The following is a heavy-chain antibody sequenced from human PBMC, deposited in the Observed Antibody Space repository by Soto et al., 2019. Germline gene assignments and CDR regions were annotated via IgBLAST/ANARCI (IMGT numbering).Heavy chain of an antibody. CDR3: AKNRLSLLPQFDY. CDR1: GFTFNNYG. CDR2: ITGSGGST. D-gene: IGHD2-21*01. V-gene: IGHV3-23*01. Sequence: EVQLLESGGGLEQREGSLRLSCAASGFTFNNYGMSWVRQAPGKGLDGVSSITGSGGSTYHADSVKGRFTISRDNSKNTLYLQMNSLKADDTAVYYCAKNRLSLLPQFDYWGQVTLVTASS. J-gene: IGHJ4*02.